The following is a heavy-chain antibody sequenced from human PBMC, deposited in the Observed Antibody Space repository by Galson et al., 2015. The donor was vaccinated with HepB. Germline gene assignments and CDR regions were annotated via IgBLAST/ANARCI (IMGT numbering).Heavy chain of an antibody. CDR1: GFTFSSYA. Sequence: SLRLSCAASGFTFSSYAMHWVRQAPGKGLEWVAVISYDGSNKYYADSVKGRFTISRDNSKNTLYLQMSSLRAEDTAVYYCAKSGGATALWFGELNWFDPWGQGTLVTVSS. V-gene: IGHV3-30-3*02. J-gene: IGHJ5*02. CDR2: ISYDGSNK. CDR3: AKSGGATALWFGELNWFDP. D-gene: IGHD3-10*01.